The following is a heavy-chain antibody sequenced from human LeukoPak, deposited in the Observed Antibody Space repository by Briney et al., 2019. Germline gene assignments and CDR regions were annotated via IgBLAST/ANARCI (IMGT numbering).Heavy chain of an antibody. CDR2: ISGSGGST. CDR3: ANIAAPPTYYYYYYMDV. J-gene: IGHJ6*03. CDR1: GFSFSRYS. D-gene: IGHD6-6*01. V-gene: IGHV3-23*01. Sequence: GGSLRLSCAASGFSFSRYSMNWVRQAPGKGLEWVSAISGSGGSTYYADSVRGRFTISRDNSKNTLYLQMNSLRAEDTAVYYCANIAAPPTYYYYYYMDVWGKGTTVTVSS.